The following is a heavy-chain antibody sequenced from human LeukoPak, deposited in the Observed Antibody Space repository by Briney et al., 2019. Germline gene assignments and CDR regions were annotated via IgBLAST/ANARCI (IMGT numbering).Heavy chain of an antibody. J-gene: IGHJ6*03. Sequence: GGSLRLSCAASGFTFSSYAMNWVRQAPGKGLEWVSSISSSSSYIYYADSVKGRFTISRDNAKNSLYLQMNSLRADDTAVYYFASQITMVGGVIRYYNYYRDVWGKGTTVTIS. CDR2: ISSSSSYI. V-gene: IGHV3-21*01. D-gene: IGHD3-10*01. CDR1: GFTFSSYA. CDR3: ASQITMVGGVIRYYNYYRDV.